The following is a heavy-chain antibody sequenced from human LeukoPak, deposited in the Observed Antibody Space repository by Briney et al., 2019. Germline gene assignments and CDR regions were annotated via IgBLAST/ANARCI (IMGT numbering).Heavy chain of an antibody. D-gene: IGHD3-3*01. CDR2: IYYSGST. CDR1: GGSISSSSYY. Sequence: PETLSLTCTVSGGSISSSSYYWGWIRQPPGKGLEWIGSIYYSGSTYYNPSLKSRVTISVDTSKNQFSLKLSSVTAADTAVYYCARGAYDFWSGYYHGAPNYFDYWGQGTLVTVSS. J-gene: IGHJ4*02. CDR3: ARGAYDFWSGYYHGAPNYFDY. V-gene: IGHV4-39*07.